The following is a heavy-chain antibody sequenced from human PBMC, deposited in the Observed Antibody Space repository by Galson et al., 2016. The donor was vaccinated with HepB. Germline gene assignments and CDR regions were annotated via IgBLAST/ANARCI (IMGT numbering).Heavy chain of an antibody. Sequence: SLRLSCAASGFTFSTYAMNWVRQAPGKGLEWVSGISDNGGSTYYADSVKGRFTISRDNSKNTLYLEMTSLREEDTAVYYCAKDFSGYYFDGTGYYNAFDYWSQGALVTVAS. CDR2: ISDNGGST. D-gene: IGHD3-22*01. J-gene: IGHJ4*02. V-gene: IGHV3-23*01. CDR1: GFTFSTYA. CDR3: AKDFSGYYFDGTGYYNAFDY.